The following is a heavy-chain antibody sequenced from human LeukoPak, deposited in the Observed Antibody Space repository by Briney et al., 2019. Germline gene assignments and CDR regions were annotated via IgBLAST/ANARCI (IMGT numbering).Heavy chain of an antibody. J-gene: IGHJ6*02. CDR1: GFTFSNFL. CDR3: ARGDSSSSAPYYYYGMDV. CDR2: IGTAGDT. Sequence: GGSLRLSCAASGFTFSNFLMTWVRQATGKGLEWVSAIGTAGDTYYPGSVKGRFTISRENAKNSLYLQMNSLRAGDTAVYYCARGDSSSSAPYYYYGMDVWGQGTTVTVSS. V-gene: IGHV3-13*01. D-gene: IGHD6-6*01.